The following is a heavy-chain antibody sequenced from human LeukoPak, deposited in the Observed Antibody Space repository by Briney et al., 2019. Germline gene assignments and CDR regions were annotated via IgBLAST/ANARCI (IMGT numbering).Heavy chain of an antibody. CDR3: ARDRKHTRHSYDMDV. CDR2: ISAYNGNT. J-gene: IGHJ6*02. CDR1: GYTFTSYG. D-gene: IGHD1-14*01. Sequence: ASVKVSCKASGYTFTSYGISWVRQAPGQGLEWMGWISAYNGNTNYAQKLQGRVTMTTDTSTSTAYMELRSLRSDDTAVYYCARDRKHTRHSYDMDVWGQGTTVTVSS. V-gene: IGHV1-18*01.